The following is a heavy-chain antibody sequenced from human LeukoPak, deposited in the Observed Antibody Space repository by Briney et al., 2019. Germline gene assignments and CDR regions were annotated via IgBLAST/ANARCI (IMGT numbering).Heavy chain of an antibody. D-gene: IGHD3-10*01. CDR1: GGSITGYY. CDR3: ARCPGALDDAFDI. Sequence: SETLSLTCTVSGGSITGYYWSWIRQPPGKGLEWIGYVFYSGNTLYNPSLKSRVTISVDTSKNQFSLKLSSVTAADTAVYYCARCPGALDDAFDIWGQGTMVTVSS. CDR2: VFYSGNT. V-gene: IGHV4-59*08. J-gene: IGHJ3*02.